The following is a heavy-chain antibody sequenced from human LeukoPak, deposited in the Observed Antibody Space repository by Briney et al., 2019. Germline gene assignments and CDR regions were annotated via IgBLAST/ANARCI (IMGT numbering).Heavy chain of an antibody. CDR3: ARHEHSGSPDIDDI. D-gene: IGHD1-26*01. CDR1: GYTFTNYW. V-gene: IGHV5-51*01. Sequence: GESLKISCKGSGYTFTNYWIGWVRQMPGKGLEWMGIMYPGDSDTRYSPSFQGQVTISADKSISTAYLQWSSLKASDTAMYYCARHEHSGSPDIDDIWGQGTMVTVSS. CDR2: MYPGDSDT. J-gene: IGHJ3*02.